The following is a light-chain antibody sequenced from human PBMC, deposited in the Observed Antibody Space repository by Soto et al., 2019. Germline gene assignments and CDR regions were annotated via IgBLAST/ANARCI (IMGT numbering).Light chain of an antibody. CDR3: QQYNSQWT. CDR1: QGIRNE. J-gene: IGKJ1*01. Sequence: IQMTQSPSSLSSSVRERFTITCRASQGIRNELSWFQQRPGNAPTLLISAASRLQSGVPSRFSGRGSGTDFTLTISSLQPDDFATYYCQQYNSQWTFGQGTKVDIK. CDR2: AAS. V-gene: IGKV1-17*01.